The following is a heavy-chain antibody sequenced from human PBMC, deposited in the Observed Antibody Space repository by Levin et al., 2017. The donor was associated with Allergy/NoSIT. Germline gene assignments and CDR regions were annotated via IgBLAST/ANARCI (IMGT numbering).Heavy chain of an antibody. Sequence: PSETLSLTCTVSGGSISSGSYYWSWIRQPAGKGLEWIGHIYTSGSTNYNPSLKSRVTISVDTSENQFSLKLSSVTAADTAVYYCARDPKHCSGGDCYNGFDIWGQGTMVTVSS. V-gene: IGHV4-61*09. CDR3: ARDPKHCSGGDCYNGFDI. CDR2: IYTSGST. J-gene: IGHJ3*02. CDR1: GGSISSGSYY. D-gene: IGHD2-15*01.